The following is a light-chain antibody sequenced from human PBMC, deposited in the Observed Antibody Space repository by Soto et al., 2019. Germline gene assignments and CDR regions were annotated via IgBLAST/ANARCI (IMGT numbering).Light chain of an antibody. Sequence: QSALTQPASVSGSPGQSITISCTGSSSDVGAYNFVSWYQHHPGRAPKLILYDVTTRPSGVSRRFSGSKSANTASLTISGLEADEESSYYCSSYTSTNTPYVFGTGPKVTV. V-gene: IGLV2-14*01. CDR1: SSDVGAYNF. CDR3: SSYTSTNTPYV. J-gene: IGLJ1*01. CDR2: DVT.